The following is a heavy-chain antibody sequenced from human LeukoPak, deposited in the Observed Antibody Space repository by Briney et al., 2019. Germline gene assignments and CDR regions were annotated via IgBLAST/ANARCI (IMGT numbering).Heavy chain of an antibody. CDR2: ISGSGGST. D-gene: IGHD1-1*01. CDR1: GFTFSSDA. Sequence: GGSLRPSCAAAGFTFSSDAMSWVRQAPGEGLEWVAAISGSGGSTYYADSVKGRFTMSRDNSKNTLYLQMKSLRAEDTAVYYCAKDNTTLDLDPFDYWGQGTLVTVSS. CDR3: AKDNTTLDLDPFDY. V-gene: IGHV3-23*01. J-gene: IGHJ4*02.